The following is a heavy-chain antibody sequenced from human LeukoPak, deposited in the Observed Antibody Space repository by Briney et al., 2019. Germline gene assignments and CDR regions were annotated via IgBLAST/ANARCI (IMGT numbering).Heavy chain of an antibody. J-gene: IGHJ5*02. CDR2: IYTSGST. CDR1: GGSISSGSYY. Sequence: PSETLSLTCTVSGGSISSGSYYWSWIRQLAGKGLEWIGRIYTSGSTNYNPSLKSRVTISADESKNQFSLKLSSVTAADTAVYYCARDKGLPYYYGSGSLSWFDPWGQGTLVTVSS. CDR3: ARDKGLPYYYGSGSLSWFDP. D-gene: IGHD3-10*01. V-gene: IGHV4-61*02.